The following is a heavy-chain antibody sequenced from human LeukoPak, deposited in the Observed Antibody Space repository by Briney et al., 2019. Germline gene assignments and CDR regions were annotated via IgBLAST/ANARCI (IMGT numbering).Heavy chain of an antibody. D-gene: IGHD1/OR15-1a*01. CDR3: AKDGHNWTNRGYFDY. CDR1: GITFSNYA. Sequence: PGGSLRLSCAASGITFSNYAMSWVRQAPGKGLEWVAVISYDGSNKYYADSVKGRFTISRDNSKNTLYLQMNSLRAEDTAVYYCAKDGHNWTNRGYFDYWGQGTLVTVSS. J-gene: IGHJ4*02. V-gene: IGHV3-30*18. CDR2: ISYDGSNK.